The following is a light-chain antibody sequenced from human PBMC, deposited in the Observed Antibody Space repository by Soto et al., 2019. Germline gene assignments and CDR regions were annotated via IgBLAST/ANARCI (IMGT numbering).Light chain of an antibody. CDR1: QSISSS. J-gene: IGKJ4*01. CDR2: AAS. CDR3: HQTYTTLLT. V-gene: IGKV1-39*01. Sequence: DIQMTQSPSSLSASVGDRVTITCRASQSISSSLNWYQQKPGQAPKLLIYAASSLQSGVPSRFSGSGSGTDFTLTISSLQPEDFATYYCHQTYTTLLTFGGGTKVEIK.